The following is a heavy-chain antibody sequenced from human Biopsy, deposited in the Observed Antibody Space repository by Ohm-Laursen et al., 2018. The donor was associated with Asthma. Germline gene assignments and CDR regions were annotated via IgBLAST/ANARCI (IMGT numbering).Heavy chain of an antibody. CDR3: VRAVRNEQWLAPFDY. Sequence: GTLSLTCSVYGGPISSFYWSWIRQSPEKELEWMGYVYWTGSTNYNPSLKSRITMSVDTSKNRMFLELTSVTAADTAIYYCVRAVRNEQWLAPFDYWGQGKPVTVSS. CDR1: GGPISSFY. D-gene: IGHD6-19*01. CDR2: VYWTGST. J-gene: IGHJ4*02. V-gene: IGHV4-59*01.